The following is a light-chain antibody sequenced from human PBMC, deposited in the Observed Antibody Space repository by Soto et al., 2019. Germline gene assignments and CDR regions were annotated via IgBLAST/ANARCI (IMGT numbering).Light chain of an antibody. Sequence: EIVMTQSPATLSVSPGERATLSCRASQSFSSNLAWYQQKPGQAPRLLIYGASTRATGIPARFSGSGSGTEFSLTISSLQSEDFAVYYCQQYNNWPYTFGQGTKVDIK. CDR1: QSFSSN. J-gene: IGKJ2*01. V-gene: IGKV3-15*01. CDR2: GAS. CDR3: QQYNNWPYT.